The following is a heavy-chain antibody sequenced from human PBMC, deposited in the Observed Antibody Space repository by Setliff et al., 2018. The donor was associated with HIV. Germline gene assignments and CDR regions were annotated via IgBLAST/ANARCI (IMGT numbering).Heavy chain of an antibody. V-gene: IGHV4-4*07. CDR3: ARAAAGNTGPFDL. D-gene: IGHD4-17*01. CDR1: DSGTYY. J-gene: IGHJ4*02. CDR2: VSSRGDT. Sequence: PSETLSLTCTVSDSGTYYWSWIRQPAGKGLEWIGRVSSRGDTNYNPSLKSRVTMSVDTSKNQFSLKLTSVTASDTAVYCCARAAAGNTGPFDLWGQGSPVTVSS.